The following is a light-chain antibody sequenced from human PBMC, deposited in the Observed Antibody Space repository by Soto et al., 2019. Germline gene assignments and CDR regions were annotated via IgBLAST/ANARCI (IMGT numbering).Light chain of an antibody. CDR2: DAS. Sequence: ESVLTQSPGTLSLSPGERATLSCRASQRISSSSLAWYQQKPGQAPRLLIYDASRRATGIPDRFSGSGSDTESTLTISRLETEDLAVYYCQQYGDSPLFTFGPGTKVDIK. CDR3: QQYGDSPLFT. V-gene: IGKV3-20*01. J-gene: IGKJ3*01. CDR1: QRISSSS.